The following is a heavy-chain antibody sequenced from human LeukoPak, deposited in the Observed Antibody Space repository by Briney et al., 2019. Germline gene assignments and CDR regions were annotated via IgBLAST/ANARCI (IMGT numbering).Heavy chain of an antibody. CDR3: ARHGLGSDGYHYFDY. Sequence: GEALRISCKGSGYTFPSYWNSWVRQMPGKGVEGMGRIGPGDSITSYSPSFQGHVSMSADMSITTAYLQWSSLKASDTAIYYCARHGLGSDGYHYFDYWGQGTLVTVSS. D-gene: IGHD3-10*01. V-gene: IGHV5-10-1*01. CDR1: GYTFPSYW. CDR2: IGPGDSIT. J-gene: IGHJ4*02.